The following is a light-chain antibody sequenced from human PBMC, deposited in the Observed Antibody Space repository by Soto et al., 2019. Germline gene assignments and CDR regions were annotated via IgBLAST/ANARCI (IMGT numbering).Light chain of an antibody. CDR3: QQYVISVT. J-gene: IGKJ5*01. V-gene: IGKV3-20*01. CDR1: QSISGNY. Sequence: EMVLTQSPGTRSLSPGERAALCCRASQSISGNYLAWYQQKPGQAPRLLIYGASNRATGIPERFSGSGSGTDFTLTISRLEHQDSAMYYCQQYVISVTVGQGTRLEIK. CDR2: GAS.